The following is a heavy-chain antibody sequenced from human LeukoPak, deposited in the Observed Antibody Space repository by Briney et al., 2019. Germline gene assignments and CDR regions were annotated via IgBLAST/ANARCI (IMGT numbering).Heavy chain of an antibody. CDR3: AKKYYASGSYPIFDY. J-gene: IGHJ4*02. D-gene: IGHD3-10*01. Sequence: PGGSLRLSCAASGFTVSRNYMSWVRQAPGKGLEWVSVIYSGGSTYYADSVKGRFNISRDNSKNTLYLQMNSLRTEDTAVYYCAKKYYASGSYPIFDYWGQGTLVTVSS. CDR2: IYSGGST. V-gene: IGHV3-66*02. CDR1: GFTVSRNY.